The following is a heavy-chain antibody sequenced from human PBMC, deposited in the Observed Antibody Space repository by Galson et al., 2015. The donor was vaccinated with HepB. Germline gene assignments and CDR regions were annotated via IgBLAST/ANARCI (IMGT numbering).Heavy chain of an antibody. V-gene: IGHV3-7*01. D-gene: IGHD3-3*01. CDR3: ARGLLGLGTLSYYDFWSGNYGMDV. CDR1: GFTFSSYW. CDR2: IKQDGSEK. Sequence: SLRLSCAASGFTFSSYWMSWVRQAPGKGLEWVANIKQDGSEKYYVDSVKGRFTISRDSAKNSLYLQMNSLRAEDTAVYYCARGLLGLGTLSYYDFWSGNYGMDVWGQGTTVTVSS. J-gene: IGHJ6*02.